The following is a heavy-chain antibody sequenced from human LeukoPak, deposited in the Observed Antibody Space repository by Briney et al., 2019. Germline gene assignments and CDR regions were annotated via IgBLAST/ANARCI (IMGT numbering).Heavy chain of an antibody. J-gene: IGHJ3*02. D-gene: IGHD4-17*01. V-gene: IGHV3-23*01. CDR1: GFIVSNNY. Sequence: PGGSLRLSCAASGFIVSNNYISWVRQAPGKGLEWVASIIGSGGSTYYADSVQGRFTISRDNSKNTLYLQMNSLRAEDTAVYYCAKDPNGDYIGAFDIWGQGTMVTVSS. CDR3: AKDPNGDYIGAFDI. CDR2: IIGSGGST.